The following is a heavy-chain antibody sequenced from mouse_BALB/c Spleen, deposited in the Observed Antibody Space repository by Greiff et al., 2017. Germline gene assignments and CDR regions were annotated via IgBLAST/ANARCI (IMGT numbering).Heavy chain of an antibody. CDR2: IYPGDGST. CDR3: ARDYYGSRG. D-gene: IGHD1-1*01. Sequence: QVQLKESGPELVKPGASVKMSCKASGYTFTSYYIHWVKQRPGQGLEWIGWIYPGDGSTKYNEKFKGKTTLTADKSSSTAYMLLSSLTSEDSAIYFCARDYYGSRGWGQGTTLTVSS. V-gene: IGHV1S56*01. J-gene: IGHJ2*01. CDR1: GYTFTSYY.